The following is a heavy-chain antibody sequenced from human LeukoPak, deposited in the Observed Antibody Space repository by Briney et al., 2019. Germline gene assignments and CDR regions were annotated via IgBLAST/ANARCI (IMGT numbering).Heavy chain of an antibody. D-gene: IGHD4-17*01. Sequence: GGSLRLSCAASEFTFSDSWMSWVRQAPGKGLEWVSYISSSGSTIYYADSVKGRFTISIDNAKNSLYLQMNSLRAEDTAVYYCARGGPTTVTTHYYYYMDVWGKGTTVTISS. CDR1: EFTFSDSW. CDR3: ARGGPTTVTTHYYYYMDV. V-gene: IGHV3-11*04. J-gene: IGHJ6*03. CDR2: ISSSGSTI.